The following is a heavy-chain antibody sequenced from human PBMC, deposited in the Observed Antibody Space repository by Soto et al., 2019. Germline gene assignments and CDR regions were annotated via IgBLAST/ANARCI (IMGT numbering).Heavy chain of an antibody. CDR3: AKPIGRPFFAS. CDR2: IGGRGGTT. J-gene: IGHJ4*02. CDR1: GFTFSNYA. V-gene: IGHV3-23*01. Sequence: VQLLESGGGLVQPGGSLRLSCVASGFTFSNYAMAWVRQAPGKGLEWVSLIGGRGGTTKYADSVKGRFSISRDDSKTTLYLPMNTPEAEDTAIYYCAKPIGRPFFASWCQGTLVTVSS.